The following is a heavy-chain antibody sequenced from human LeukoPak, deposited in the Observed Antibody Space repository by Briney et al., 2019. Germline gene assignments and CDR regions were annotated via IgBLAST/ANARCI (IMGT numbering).Heavy chain of an antibody. D-gene: IGHD2-2*01. CDR3: ARYCSSISSVDY. V-gene: IGHV4-39*01. CDR2: IYYSGST. CDR1: GGSISSSSYY. Sequence: SETLSLTCTVSGGSISSSSYYWGWIRQPPGKGLEWIGSIYYSGSTYYNPSLKSRVTISVDTSKNQFSLKLSSVTAADTAVYYCARYCSSISSVDYWGQGTLVTVSS. J-gene: IGHJ4*02.